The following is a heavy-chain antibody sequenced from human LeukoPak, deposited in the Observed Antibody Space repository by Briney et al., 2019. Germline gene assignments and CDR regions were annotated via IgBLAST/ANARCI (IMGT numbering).Heavy chain of an antibody. Sequence: SVKVSCKASGGTFSSYTISWVRQAPGQGLEWMGRIIPILGIANYAQKFQGRVTITADKSTSTAYMELSSLRSEDTAVYYCARDPPERDEYKLLSNWFDPWGQGTLVTVSS. CDR3: ARDPPERDEYKLLSNWFDP. CDR2: IIPILGIA. V-gene: IGHV1-69*04. D-gene: IGHD2-2*01. CDR1: GGTFSSYT. J-gene: IGHJ5*02.